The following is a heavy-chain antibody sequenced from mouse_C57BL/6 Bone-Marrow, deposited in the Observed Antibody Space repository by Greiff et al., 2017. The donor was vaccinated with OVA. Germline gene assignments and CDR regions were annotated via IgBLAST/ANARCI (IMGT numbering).Heavy chain of an antibody. CDR2: IYPRGGST. V-gene: IGHV1-78*01. J-gene: IGHJ3*01. Sequence: QVQLQQSDAELVKPGASVKISCKVSGYTFTDHTIHWMKQRPEQGLEWIGYIYPRGGSTKYNEKFKGKATLTADKSSSTAYMQLNSLTSEDSAVYFGAREREGAYYSNFAWFAYWGQGTLVTVSA. CDR3: AREREGAYYSNFAWFAY. D-gene: IGHD2-5*01. CDR1: GYTFTDHT.